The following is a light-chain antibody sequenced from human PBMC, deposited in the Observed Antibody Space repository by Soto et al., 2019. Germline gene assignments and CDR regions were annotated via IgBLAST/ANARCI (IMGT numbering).Light chain of an antibody. CDR3: GTYTTCNTSQNV. Sequence: ALTQPSSVFGSPGQSITISCTRTSNDVGGYNYVSWYQHHPGKAPKLMIYDVSNRPSGVSNRFSGSKSGNTASLTISGLQPEDEADYYCGTYTTCNTSQNVSGTGSK. CDR2: DVS. J-gene: IGLJ1*01. V-gene: IGLV2-14*03. CDR1: SNDVGGYNY.